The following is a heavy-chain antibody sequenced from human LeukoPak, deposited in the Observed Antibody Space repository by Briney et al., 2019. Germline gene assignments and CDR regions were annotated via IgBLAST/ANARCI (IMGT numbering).Heavy chain of an antibody. CDR1: GGTFRSYA. J-gene: IGHJ5*02. CDR2: IIPIFGTA. D-gene: IGHD2-8*01. Sequence: ASVKVSXKASGGTFRSYAISWVRQAPGQGLEWMGGIIPIFGTANYAQKFQGRVTITADESTSTAYMELSSLRSEDTAVYYCARGRDCTNGVCFRYNWFDPWGQGTLVTVSS. CDR3: ARGRDCTNGVCFRYNWFDP. V-gene: IGHV1-69*01.